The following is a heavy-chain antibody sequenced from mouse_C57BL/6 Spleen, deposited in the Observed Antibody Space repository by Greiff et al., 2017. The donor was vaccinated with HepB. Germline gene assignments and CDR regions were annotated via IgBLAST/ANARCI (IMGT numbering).Heavy chain of an antibody. Sequence: VQLQQSGPELVKPGASVKLSCKASGYTFTSYDINWVKQRPGQGLEWIGWIYPRDGSTKYNEKFKGKATLTVDTSSSTAYMELHSLTSEDSAVYLCAPIYYYGSSPFAYWGQGTLVTVAA. CDR2: IYPRDGST. CDR1: GYTFTSYD. V-gene: IGHV1-85*01. D-gene: IGHD1-1*01. J-gene: IGHJ3*01. CDR3: APIYYYGSSPFAY.